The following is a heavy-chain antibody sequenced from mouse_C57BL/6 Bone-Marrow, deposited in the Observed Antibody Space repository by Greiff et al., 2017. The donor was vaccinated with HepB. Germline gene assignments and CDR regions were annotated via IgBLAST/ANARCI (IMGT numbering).Heavy chain of an antibody. CDR2: INPNKGGT. V-gene: IGHV1-22*01. CDR3: KMYYYGSSSYWYFDV. Sequence: EVQRVESGPELVKPGASVKMSCKASGYTFTDYNMHWVKQSHGKSLEWIGYINPNKGGTSYNQKFKGKATLTVNKSSSTAYMELRSLTSEDSAVYYCKMYYYGSSSYWYFDVWGTGTTVTVSS. CDR1: GYTFTDYN. D-gene: IGHD1-1*01. J-gene: IGHJ1*03.